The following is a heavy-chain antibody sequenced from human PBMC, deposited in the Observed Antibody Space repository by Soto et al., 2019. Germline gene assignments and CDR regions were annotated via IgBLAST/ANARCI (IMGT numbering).Heavy chain of an antibody. CDR3: SRERGGYCSSTSCPDAFDI. D-gene: IGHD2-2*01. V-gene: IGHV4-4*02. CDR1: GGSISSSNW. Sequence: TLSLTCAVSGGSISSSNWWSWVRQPPGKGLEWIGEIYHSGSTNYNPSLKSRVTISVDKSKNQFSLKLSSVTAADTAVYYCSRERGGYCSSTSCPDAFDIWGQGTMVTVSS. CDR2: IYHSGST. J-gene: IGHJ3*02.